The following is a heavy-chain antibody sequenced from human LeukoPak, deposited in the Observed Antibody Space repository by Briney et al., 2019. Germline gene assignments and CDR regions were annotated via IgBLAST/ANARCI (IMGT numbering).Heavy chain of an antibody. CDR1: GFTFSSYS. CDR3: ARDLSPRSSGWLFDY. V-gene: IGHV3-21*01. D-gene: IGHD6-19*01. J-gene: IGHJ4*02. CDR2: ISSSSSYI. Sequence: GGSLRLSCAASGFTFSSYSMNWVRQAPGKGLEWVSTISSSSSYIYYADSVKGRFTISRDNAKNSLYLQMNSLRAEDTAVYYCARDLSPRSSGWLFDYWGQGTLVTVSS.